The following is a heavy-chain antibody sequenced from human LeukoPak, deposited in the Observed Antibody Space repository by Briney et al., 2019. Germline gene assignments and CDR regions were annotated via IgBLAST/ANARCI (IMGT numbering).Heavy chain of an antibody. V-gene: IGHV1-69*06. CDR2: IIPIFGTA. CDR1: GGTFSSYA. D-gene: IGHD1-26*01. J-gene: IGHJ2*01. CDR3: ARFGGATSWYFDL. Sequence: ASVKVSCKASGGTFSSYAISWVRQAPGQGLEWMGGIIPIFGTANYAQKFQGRVTITADKSTSTAYMELSRLRSDDTAVYYCARFGGATSWYFDLWGRGTLVTVSS.